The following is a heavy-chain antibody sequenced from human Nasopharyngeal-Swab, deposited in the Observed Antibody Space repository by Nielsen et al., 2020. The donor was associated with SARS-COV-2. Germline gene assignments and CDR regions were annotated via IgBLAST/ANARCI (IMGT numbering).Heavy chain of an antibody. CDR1: GFTFSSYS. J-gene: IGHJ3*02. Sequence: ESLKISCAASGFTFSSYSMNLVRPAPGKGLEWVSSISSSSSYIYYADSVKGRFTISRDNAKNSLYLQMNSLRAEDTAVYYCARSQGERRAGAFDIWGQGTMVTVSS. V-gene: IGHV3-21*01. CDR3: ARSQGERRAGAFDI. CDR2: ISSSSSYI. D-gene: IGHD1-1*01.